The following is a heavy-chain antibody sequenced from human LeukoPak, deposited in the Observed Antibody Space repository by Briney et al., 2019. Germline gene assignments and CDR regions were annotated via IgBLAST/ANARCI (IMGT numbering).Heavy chain of an antibody. CDR1: GGSISGSSYY. V-gene: IGHV4-39*01. CDR3: ASLYDSSGYYRENDAFDI. Sequence: SETLSLTCTVSGGSISGSSYYWGWIRQPPGKGLEWIGSIYYSGSTYYNPSLKSRVTISVDTSKNQFSLKLSSVTAADTAVYYCASLYDSSGYYRENDAFDIWGQGTMVTVSS. J-gene: IGHJ3*02. D-gene: IGHD3-22*01. CDR2: IYYSGST.